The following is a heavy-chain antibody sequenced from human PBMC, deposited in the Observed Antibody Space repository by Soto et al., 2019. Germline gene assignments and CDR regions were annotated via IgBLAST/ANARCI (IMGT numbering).Heavy chain of an antibody. CDR3: AKGDPAKQLVPLVY. J-gene: IGHJ4*02. V-gene: IGHV3-23*01. Sequence: RGSLKLSCAASGFTFSSYAMSWVRQAPGKGLEWVSAISGSGGSTYYADSVKGRFTISRDNSKNTLYLQMNSLRAEDTAVYYCAKGDPAKQLVPLVYWGQGTLVTVSS. CDR2: ISGSGGST. CDR1: GFTFSSYA. D-gene: IGHD6-6*01.